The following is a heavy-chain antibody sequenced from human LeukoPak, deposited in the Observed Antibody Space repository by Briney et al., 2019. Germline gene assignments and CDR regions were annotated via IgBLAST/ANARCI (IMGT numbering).Heavy chain of an antibody. Sequence: SETLSLTCTVSGGSISSYYWSWIRQPAGKGLEWIGRIYTSGSTNYNPSLKSRVTMSVDTSKNQFSLKLSSVIAADTAVYYCARTTEKVRGYYYMDVWGKGTTVTISS. V-gene: IGHV4-4*07. J-gene: IGHJ6*03. CDR3: ARTTEKVRGYYYMDV. CDR1: GGSISSYY. D-gene: IGHD2/OR15-2a*01. CDR2: IYTSGST.